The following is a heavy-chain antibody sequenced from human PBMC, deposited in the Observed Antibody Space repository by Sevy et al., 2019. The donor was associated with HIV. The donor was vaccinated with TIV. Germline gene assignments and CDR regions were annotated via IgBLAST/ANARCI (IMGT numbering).Heavy chain of an antibody. D-gene: IGHD3-10*01. CDR2: ISGSGGST. J-gene: IGHJ4*02. CDR3: AKARAVPAAMKYYYGSGSYYGIVDY. Sequence: GGSLRLSCAASGFTFSSYAMSWVRQAPGKGLEWVSAISGSGGSTYYADSVKGGFTISIDNAKNTRILQINSLRAEEKAVDYCAKARAVPAAMKYYYGSGSYYGIVDYWGQGTLVTVSS. V-gene: IGHV3-23*01. CDR1: GFTFSSYA.